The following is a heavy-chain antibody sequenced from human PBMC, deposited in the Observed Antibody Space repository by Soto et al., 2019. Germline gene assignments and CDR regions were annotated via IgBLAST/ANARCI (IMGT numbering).Heavy chain of an antibody. V-gene: IGHV4-28*01. D-gene: IGHD1-26*01. CDR2: IYYSGTT. J-gene: IGHJ4*02. Sequence: SETLSVTCAVSGYSISSSNWWGLIRQPPGKGLEWIGYIYYSGTTYYNPSLKSRVTMSVDTSKNQFSLKLTSVTAVDTAVYYCARREIQGPIDYWGQGTLVTVS. CDR3: ARREIQGPIDY. CDR1: GYSISSSNW.